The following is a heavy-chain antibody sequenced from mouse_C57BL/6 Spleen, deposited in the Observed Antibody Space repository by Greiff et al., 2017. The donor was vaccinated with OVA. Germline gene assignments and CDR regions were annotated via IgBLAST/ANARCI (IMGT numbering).Heavy chain of an antibody. Sequence: VHLVESGPGLVQPSQSLSITCTVSGFSLTSYGVHWVRQPPGKGLEWLGVIWSGGSTDYNAAFISRLSISKDNSKSQVFFKMNSLQADDTAIYYCAETLYGSSPYAMDYWGQGTSVTVSS. J-gene: IGHJ4*01. CDR2: IWSGGST. CDR1: GFSLTSYG. D-gene: IGHD1-1*01. CDR3: AETLYGSSPYAMDY. V-gene: IGHV2-4*01.